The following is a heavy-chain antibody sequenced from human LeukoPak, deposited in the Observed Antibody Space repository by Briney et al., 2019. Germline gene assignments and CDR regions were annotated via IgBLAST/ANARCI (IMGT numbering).Heavy chain of an antibody. D-gene: IGHD3-9*01. V-gene: IGHV3-21*01. CDR1: GFTFNTFN. CDR2: ITSGGDYI. J-gene: IGHJ4*02. Sequence: PGGSLRLSCAASGFTFNTFNMNWVRQAPGKGPEWVSSITSGGDYIYYADSVKGRFTTSRDNAKNSLSLQLNSLRVEDTAVYYCARGHYDVLAASYKWTLDYWGQGTLVTVSS. CDR3: ARGHYDVLAASYKWTLDY.